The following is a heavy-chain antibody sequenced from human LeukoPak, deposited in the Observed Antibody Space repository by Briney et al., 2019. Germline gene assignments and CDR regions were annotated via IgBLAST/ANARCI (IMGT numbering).Heavy chain of an antibody. V-gene: IGHV3-33*01. CDR2: IWYDGSNK. D-gene: IGHD6-13*01. Sequence: GRSLRLSCAASGFRFGSHAVHWVRQAPGKGLEWLAQIWYDGSNKYYVDSVKGRFTTSRDNSKNTVYLQMNSLRAEDTAVYLCARDGQQLAPYAMDVWGQGTTVTVSS. CDR3: ARDGQQLAPYAMDV. CDR1: GFRFGSHA. J-gene: IGHJ6*02.